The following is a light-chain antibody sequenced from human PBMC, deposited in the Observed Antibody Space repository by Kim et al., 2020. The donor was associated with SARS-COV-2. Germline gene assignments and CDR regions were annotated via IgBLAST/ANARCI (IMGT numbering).Light chain of an antibody. CDR2: DAS. J-gene: IGKJ4*01. Sequence: LAPGERATPSCRASQSVNSYLAWYQQKPGQAPRLLIFDASNRATGIPARFSGSGSGTDFTLTISSLEPEDFAVYYCQQRRSWPLTFGGGTKVDIK. V-gene: IGKV3-11*01. CDR3: QQRRSWPLT. CDR1: QSVNSY.